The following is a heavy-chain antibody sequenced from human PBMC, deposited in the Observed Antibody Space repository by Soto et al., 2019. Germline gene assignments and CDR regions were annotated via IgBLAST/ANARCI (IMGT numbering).Heavy chain of an antibody. Sequence: VESLKSAFKVCGCGLASYLIVCVLQMPGKGLYWMGRIDPSDSYTNYRPSFQGHVTISADKSISTAYLQWSSLKASDTAMYYCERHTKGGNWKWNPYYGMEVWGQRTTV. CDR2: IDPSDSYT. CDR1: GCGLASYL. D-gene: IGHD1-20*01. V-gene: IGHV5-10-1*01. J-gene: IGHJ6*01. CDR3: ERHTKGGNWKWNPYYGMEV.